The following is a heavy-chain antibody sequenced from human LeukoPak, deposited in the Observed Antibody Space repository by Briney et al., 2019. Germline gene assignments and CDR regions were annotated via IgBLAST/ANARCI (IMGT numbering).Heavy chain of an antibody. CDR3: ARGRIVVVPAAMPPGIDY. CDR1: GYSISSGYY. CDR2: IYYSGST. Sequence: SETLSLTCTVSGYSISSGYYWGWIRQPPGKGLEWIGSIYYSGSTYYNPSLKSRVTISVDTSKNQFSLKLSSVTAADTAVYYCARGRIVVVPAAMPPGIDYWGQGTLVTVSS. D-gene: IGHD2-2*01. V-gene: IGHV4-38-2*02. J-gene: IGHJ4*02.